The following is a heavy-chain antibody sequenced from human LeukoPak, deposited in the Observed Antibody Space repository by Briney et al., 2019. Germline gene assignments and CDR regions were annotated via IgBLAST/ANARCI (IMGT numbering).Heavy chain of an antibody. J-gene: IGHJ5*02. D-gene: IGHD3-22*01. V-gene: IGHV4-59*01. CDR1: GGSISSYY. CDR2: IYYSGST. CDR3: AREGYYDSSGYYSSWFDP. Sequence: SETLSLTCTVSGGSISSYYWSWIRQPPGKGLEWIGYIYYSGSTNYNPSLKSRVTISVDTSKNQFSLKLSSVTAADTAVYYCAREGYYDSSGYYSSWFDPWGQGTLVTVSS.